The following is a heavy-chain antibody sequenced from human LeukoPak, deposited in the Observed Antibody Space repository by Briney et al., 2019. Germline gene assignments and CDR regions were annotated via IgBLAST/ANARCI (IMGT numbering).Heavy chain of an antibody. D-gene: IGHD3-10*01. CDR2: ISASSGGT. Sequence: SGGSLRLSCAASGFTFRNYAMSWVRQAPGKGLEWVSTISASSGGTSYADSVEGRLTTSRDNSKNTLYLQMDSLRAEDTATYYCAKTLSNSGSYYHPDFDFWGQGTLVTVSS. CDR1: GFTFRNYA. CDR3: AKTLSNSGSYYHPDFDF. J-gene: IGHJ4*02. V-gene: IGHV3-23*01.